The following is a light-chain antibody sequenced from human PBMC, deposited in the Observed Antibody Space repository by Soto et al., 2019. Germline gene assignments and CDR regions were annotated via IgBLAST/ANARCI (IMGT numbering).Light chain of an antibody. J-gene: IGLJ1*01. V-gene: IGLV2-14*03. Sequence: QSALTQPASVSGSPGQSIAISCTGTSSDVGVYNYVSWYQHHPGKAPKLIIYDVTNRPSGVSDRFSGSKSGNTASLTISGLQAEDEADYYCSSYTIISTYVFGTGTKLTVL. CDR2: DVT. CDR3: SSYTIISTYV. CDR1: SSDVGVYNY.